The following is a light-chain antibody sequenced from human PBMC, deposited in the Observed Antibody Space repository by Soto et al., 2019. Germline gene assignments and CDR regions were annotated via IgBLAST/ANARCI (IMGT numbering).Light chain of an antibody. CDR1: QTISGW. Sequence: DIQMTQSPSTLSASVGDTVTITCRASQTISGWLAWYQQRPGKAPNLLIFDASTLESGVPSRFSGSGSGTTFTLTISSLLSDDFATYYCLQYNGYYRTFGQGTKVEIK. V-gene: IGKV1-5*01. CDR2: DAS. CDR3: LQYNGYYRT. J-gene: IGKJ1*01.